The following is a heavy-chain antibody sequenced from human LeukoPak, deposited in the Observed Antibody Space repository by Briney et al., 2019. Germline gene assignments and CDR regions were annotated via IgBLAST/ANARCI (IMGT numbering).Heavy chain of an antibody. CDR2: IYTSGST. J-gene: IGHJ4*02. D-gene: IGHD3-22*01. CDR1: GASVSRYY. CDR3: ARDGAGDSQDY. V-gene: IGHV4-4*07. Sequence: SETLSLTCTVSGASVSRYYWSWIRQPAGNGLEWIGRIYTSGSTNYNPSLKSRVTMSVDTSKNQFSLKLSSVTAADTAVYYCARDGAGDSQDYWGQGTLVTVSS.